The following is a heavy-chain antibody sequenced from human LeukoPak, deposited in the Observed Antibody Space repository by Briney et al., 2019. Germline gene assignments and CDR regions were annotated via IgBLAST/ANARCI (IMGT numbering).Heavy chain of an antibody. CDR3: AKGPDRRGAVTIFDH. CDR2: ITGSGGST. CDR1: GVTFSGYT. D-gene: IGHD3-3*01. J-gene: IGHJ4*02. Sequence: GGSLRLSCAASGVTFSGYTMSCGCGAPGEGLEWGSGITGSGGSTSYADSVKGRFTIARDNSRNTISLQMNTLRADDTAVYHRAKGPDRRGAVTIFDHRGQGTLASVSS. V-gene: IGHV3-23*01.